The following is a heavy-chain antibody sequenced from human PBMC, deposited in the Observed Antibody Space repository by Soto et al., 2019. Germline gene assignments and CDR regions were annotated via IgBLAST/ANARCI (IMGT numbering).Heavy chain of an antibody. CDR1: GGSISSYY. D-gene: IGHD1-26*01. CDR2: IYYSGST. CDR3: ARHIVAATKNYFDY. J-gene: IGHJ4*02. V-gene: IGHV4-59*08. Sequence: SETLSLTCTVSGGSISSYYWSWIRQPPGKGLEWIGYIYYSGSTNYSPSLKSRVTISVDTSKNQFSLKLSSVTAADTAVYYCARHIVAATKNYFDYWGQGTLVTVSS.